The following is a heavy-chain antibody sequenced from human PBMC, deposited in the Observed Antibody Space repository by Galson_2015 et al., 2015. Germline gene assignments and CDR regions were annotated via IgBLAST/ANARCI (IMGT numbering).Heavy chain of an antibody. CDR2: IKSKTDGGTT. D-gene: IGHD3-10*01. J-gene: IGHJ4*02. CDR3: TTGEGFGELVDC. V-gene: IGHV3-15*01. Sequence: SLRLSCAASGFTFSHGWLSWVRQAPGKGLEWVGRIKSKTDGGTTDYAAPVKDRFTISRDDSKMTLYLQMNSLKTEDTAVYYCTTGEGFGELVDCWGQGTLVTVS. CDR1: GFTFSHGW.